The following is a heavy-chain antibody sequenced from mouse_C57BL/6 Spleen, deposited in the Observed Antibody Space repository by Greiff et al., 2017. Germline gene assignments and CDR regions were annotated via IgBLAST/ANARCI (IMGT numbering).Heavy chain of an antibody. J-gene: IGHJ2*01. D-gene: IGHD1-1*01. CDR2: ISSGSSTI. CDR3: ARHLRGDY. CDR1: GFTFSDYG. Sequence: EVKLMESGGGLVKPGGSLKLSCAASGFTFSDYGMHWVRQAPEEGLEWVAYISSGSSTIYYADTVKGRFTISRDNAKNTLFLQMTSLRSEDTAMYYCARHLRGDYWGQGTTLTVSS. V-gene: IGHV5-17*01.